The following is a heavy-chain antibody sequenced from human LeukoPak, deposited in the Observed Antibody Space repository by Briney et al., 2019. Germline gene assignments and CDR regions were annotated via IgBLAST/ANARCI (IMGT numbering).Heavy chain of an antibody. V-gene: IGHV3-74*01. CDR3: ARSAYCGSNCHYYFDY. J-gene: IGHJ4*02. Sequence: GGSLRLSCAASGFTFNTYWMHWVRQVPGKGLVWVSRIYSGGGGISYADSVKGRFAISRDNAQNTLYLQMNSLRAEDTAVYYCARSAYCGSNCHYYFDYWGQGTLVTVSS. D-gene: IGHD2-21*02. CDR1: GFTFNTYW. CDR2: IYSGGGGI.